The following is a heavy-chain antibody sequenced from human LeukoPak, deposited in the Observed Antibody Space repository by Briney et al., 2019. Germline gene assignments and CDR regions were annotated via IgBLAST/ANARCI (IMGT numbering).Heavy chain of an antibody. J-gene: IGHJ3*02. V-gene: IGHV3-48*02. CDR3: AKDRWGGVVRPCDGFEI. D-gene: IGHD3-16*01. CDR2: INSRSSTI. Sequence: PGGSLRLSCAASGFTFTGSGMNWVRQAPGKGLEWVSYINSRSSTIYYADSVKGRFTISRDNAKNSLYLQMNSLRDGDTAMYYCAKDRWGGVVRPCDGFEIWGQGTMVTVSS. CDR1: GFTFTGSG.